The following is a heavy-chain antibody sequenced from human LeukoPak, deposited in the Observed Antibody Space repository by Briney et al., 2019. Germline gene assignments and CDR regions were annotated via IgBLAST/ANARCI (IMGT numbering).Heavy chain of an antibody. D-gene: IGHD5-12*01. CDR1: GYTFTDYY. CDR3: ATGKGNIVATRAFDI. Sequence: ASVKVSCKASGYTFTDYYMHWVQQAPGKGLEWMGLVDPEDGETIYAEKFQGRVTITADTSTDTAYMELSSLRSEDTAVYYCATGKGNIVATRAFDIWGQGTMVTVSS. V-gene: IGHV1-69-2*01. J-gene: IGHJ3*02. CDR2: VDPEDGET.